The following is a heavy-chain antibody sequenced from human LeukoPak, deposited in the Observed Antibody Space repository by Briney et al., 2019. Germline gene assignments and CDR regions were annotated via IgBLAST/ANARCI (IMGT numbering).Heavy chain of an antibody. J-gene: IGHJ4*02. D-gene: IGHD3-22*01. V-gene: IGHV3-30*02. Sequence: GGSLRLSCVASGFTFSTYDMHWVRQAPGKGLEWVAFIRYVGNNKYYADSVKGRFTISRDNSKNTLYLQMNSLRAEDTAVYYCAKDRGSDSYDSSASFDYWGQGNLVTVSS. CDR2: IRYVGNNK. CDR3: AKDRGSDSYDSSASFDY. CDR1: GFTFSTYD.